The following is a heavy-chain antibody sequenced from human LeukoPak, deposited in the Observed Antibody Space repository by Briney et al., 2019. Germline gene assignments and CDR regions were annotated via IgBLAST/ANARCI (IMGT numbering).Heavy chain of an antibody. J-gene: IGHJ4*02. CDR3: ARGRDRQHQLLYEDHFDY. Sequence: KTSETLSLTCTVSGYSISSGYYWGWIRQPPGKGLEWIGSINHSGSTNYNPSLKSRVTISVDTSKNQFSLKLTSVTAADTAVYYCARGRDRQHQLLYEDHFDYWGQGTLVTVSS. D-gene: IGHD2-2*02. V-gene: IGHV4-38-2*02. CDR1: GYSISSGYY. CDR2: INHSGST.